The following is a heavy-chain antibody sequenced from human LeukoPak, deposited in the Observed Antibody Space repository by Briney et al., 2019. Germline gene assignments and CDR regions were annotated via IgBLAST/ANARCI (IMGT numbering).Heavy chain of an antibody. Sequence: RPSETLSLTCTVSGGSMSRYHWSWIRQSPGKGLEWIGYIYYSGSTNYNPSLKSRVTISVDASKNQFSLKLSSVTAADTAVYYCARASTTLWFGEFDYWGQGTLVTVSS. J-gene: IGHJ4*02. D-gene: IGHD3-10*01. V-gene: IGHV4-59*01. CDR1: GGSMSRYH. CDR2: IYYSGST. CDR3: ARASTTLWFGEFDY.